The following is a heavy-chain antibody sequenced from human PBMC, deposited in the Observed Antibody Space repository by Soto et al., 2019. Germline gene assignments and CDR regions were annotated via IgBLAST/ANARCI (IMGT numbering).Heavy chain of an antibody. CDR3: ARSIGSYSYYGLDV. V-gene: IGHV1-2*02. CDR2: INSKNGDT. J-gene: IGHJ6*02. Sequence: VASVKVSCKASGYTFTDYFIHWVRQAPGQGLEWTGCINSKNGDTYYAQQFQGRVTMTRDASISTVYTELDSLTSDDTAVYYCARSIGSYSYYGLDVWGQGTTVTVSS. CDR1: GYTFTDYF. D-gene: IGHD2-8*01.